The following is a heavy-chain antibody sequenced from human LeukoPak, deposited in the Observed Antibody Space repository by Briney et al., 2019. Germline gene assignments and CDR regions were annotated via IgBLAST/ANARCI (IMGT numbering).Heavy chain of an antibody. D-gene: IGHD4-11*01. CDR3: AXXXXXXXTWYSTYYYFFYMDF. Sequence: SETLSLTCTVSDDSITMYYWTWIRQPPGKGLEWIGYVDRTGSTKFNPSLNGRVSISRDTSNNFFSLRLRSVTAADTAVYFCAXXXXXXXTWYSTYYYFFYMDFWGKGTTVTVSS. J-gene: IGHJ6*03. V-gene: IGHV4-59*01. CDR2: VDRTGST. CDR1: DDSITMYY.